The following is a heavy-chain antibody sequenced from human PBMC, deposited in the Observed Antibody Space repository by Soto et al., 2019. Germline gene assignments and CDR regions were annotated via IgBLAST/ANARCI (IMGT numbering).Heavy chain of an antibody. CDR3: ALRITMVRGVIITEYYFDY. J-gene: IGHJ4*02. Sequence: GESLKISCKGSGYSFTSYWIGWVRQMPGKGLEWMGIIYPGDSDTRYSPSFQGQVTISADKSISTAYLQWSSLKASDTAMYYCALRITMVRGVIITEYYFDYWGQGTLVTVSS. V-gene: IGHV5-51*01. D-gene: IGHD3-10*01. CDR2: IYPGDSDT. CDR1: GYSFTSYW.